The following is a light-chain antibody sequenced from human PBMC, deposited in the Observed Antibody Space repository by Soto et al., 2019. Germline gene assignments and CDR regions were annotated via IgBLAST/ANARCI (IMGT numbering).Light chain of an antibody. V-gene: IGKV1D-12*01. Sequence: DIQMTQSPSSVSASVGDSVTITCRASQGISGWLAWYQQKPGKAPKLLISLASSLQGGVPSRFSGSGSGTDFTLTISSLQPEDFATYSCQQADSFPLTFGGGTKVEIK. CDR3: QQADSFPLT. J-gene: IGKJ4*01. CDR2: LAS. CDR1: QGISGW.